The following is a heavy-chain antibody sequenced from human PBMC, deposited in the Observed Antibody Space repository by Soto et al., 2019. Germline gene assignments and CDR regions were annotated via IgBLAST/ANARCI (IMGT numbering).Heavy chain of an antibody. CDR3: ARELPQRQGRNMDV. V-gene: IGHV4-31*03. J-gene: IGHJ6*02. D-gene: IGHD1-1*01. CDR2: INHRGSL. CDR1: GGSMTSGDQY. Sequence: TSEPLSLTCPVTGGSMTSGDQYWTWIRHRPGEGLEWFGYINHRGSLHYNPSLKSRVSMSVDTSKNQFSLNLSSVTAADTAVYYCARELPQRQGRNMDVWGQGTTVTVSS.